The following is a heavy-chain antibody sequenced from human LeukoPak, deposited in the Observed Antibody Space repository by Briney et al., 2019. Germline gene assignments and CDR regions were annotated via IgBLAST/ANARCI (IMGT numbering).Heavy chain of an antibody. CDR3: ARGWRSSLVPPYY. D-gene: IGHD6-6*01. J-gene: IGHJ4*02. CDR2: INPNSGGT. CDR1: GYTFTCYY. Sequence: ASVKVSCKASGYTFTCYYMHWVRQAPGQGLEWMGWINPNSGGTNYAQKFQGWVTMTRDTSISTAYMELSRLRSDDTAVYYCARGWRSSLVPPYYWGQGTLVTVSS. V-gene: IGHV1-2*04.